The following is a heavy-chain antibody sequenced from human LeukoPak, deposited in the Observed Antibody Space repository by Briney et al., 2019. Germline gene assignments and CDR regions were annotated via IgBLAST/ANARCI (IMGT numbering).Heavy chain of an antibody. D-gene: IGHD4-17*01. V-gene: IGHV1-46*01. CDR2: INPSGGST. CDR3: ARGLTTVTTYDACEMDY. J-gene: IGHJ4*02. Sequence: ASVKVSCKASGYTFTSYFLHWVRQAPGQGLEWMGIINPSGGSTSYAQKFQGRLTMTRDTSTTTVYMELSSLRSDDTAVYYCARGLTTVTTYDACEMDYWGQGTLVTVSS. CDR1: GYTFTSYF.